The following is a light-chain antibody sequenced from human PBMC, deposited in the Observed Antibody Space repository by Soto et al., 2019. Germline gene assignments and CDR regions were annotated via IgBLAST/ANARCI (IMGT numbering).Light chain of an antibody. CDR2: LEGSGSY. CDR3: ETWDSNTRV. J-gene: IGLJ3*02. V-gene: IGLV4-60*02. CDR1: SGHSSYI. Sequence: QSVLTQSSSASASLGSSVKLTCTLSSGHSSYIIAWHQQQPGKAPRYLMKLEGSGSYNKGSGVPARFSGSSSGADRYLTISTRQFEDEADYYCETWDSNTRVFGGGTKVTVL.